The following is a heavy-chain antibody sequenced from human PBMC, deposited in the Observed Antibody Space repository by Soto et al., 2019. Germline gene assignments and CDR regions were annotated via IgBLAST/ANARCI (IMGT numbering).Heavy chain of an antibody. CDR1: GGSISSGDYY. CDR2: IYYSGST. D-gene: IGHD3-22*01. Sequence: SETLSLTCTVSGGSISSGDYYWSWIRQPPGKGLEWIGYIYYSGSTYYNPSLKSRVTISVDTSKNQFSLKLSSVTAADTAVYYCARDPTYYDSSGSSLVAPWGQGTLVTVSS. V-gene: IGHV4-30-4*01. CDR3: ARDPTYYDSSGSSLVAP. J-gene: IGHJ5*02.